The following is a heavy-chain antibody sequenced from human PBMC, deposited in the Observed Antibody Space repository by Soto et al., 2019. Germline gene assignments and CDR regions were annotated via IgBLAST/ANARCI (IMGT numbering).Heavy chain of an antibody. J-gene: IGHJ3*02. D-gene: IGHD4-17*01. V-gene: IGHV4-31*03. CDR1: GDSTSRGGYY. CDR3: ARGAADYGDAFDI. CDR2: IYWSGNT. Sequence: QVRLQESGPGLVKPSQTLSLTCRVSGDSTSRGGYYWSWIRQHPGKGLEWIGYIYWSGNTYFNPSLKSRVSISLGTSSTQFSLNLTSVTAADTAVYYCARGAADYGDAFDIWGPGTTVTVSS.